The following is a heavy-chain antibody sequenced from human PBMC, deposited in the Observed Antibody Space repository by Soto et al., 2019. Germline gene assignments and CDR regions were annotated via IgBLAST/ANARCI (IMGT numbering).Heavy chain of an antibody. V-gene: IGHV1-2*04. CDR1: GYSFTDYH. Sequence: ASVKVSCKASGYSFTDYHIHWVRQAPGQGLEWLGRINPKSGGTSTAQKFQGWVTMTRDRSISTAYMELSRLRSEDTAVYYCAAGAAVAGTGYFQHWGQGTLVTVSS. CDR2: INPKSGGT. CDR3: AAGAAVAGTGYFQH. J-gene: IGHJ1*01. D-gene: IGHD6-19*01.